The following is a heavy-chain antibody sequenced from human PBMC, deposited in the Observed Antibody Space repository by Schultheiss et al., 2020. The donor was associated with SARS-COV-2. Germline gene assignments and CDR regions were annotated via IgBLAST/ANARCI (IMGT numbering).Heavy chain of an antibody. V-gene: IGHV3-30*18. CDR1: GFTFSNYG. J-gene: IGHJ4*02. Sequence: GGSLRLSCAASGFTFSNYGMHWVRQAPGKGLEWVAVISYDGNNKYYADSVKGRFTISRDNSKNTLYLQMNSLRAEDTAVYYCVKELADVGEGYYFDYWGQGTLVTVSS. CDR2: ISYDGNNK. CDR3: VKELADVGEGYYFDY. D-gene: IGHD1-26*01.